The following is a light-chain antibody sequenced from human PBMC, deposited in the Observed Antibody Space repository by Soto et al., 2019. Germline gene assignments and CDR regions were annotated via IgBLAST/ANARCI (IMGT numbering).Light chain of an antibody. Sequence: QSVLTQPASVSGSPGQSITISCTGTSSDFATYNYVSWYQQHPGKAPKLIIYEVSDRPSGVSNRFSGSKSGKTASLTISGLQAEDEADYYCSSYTKSTDYVFGNGTKVTVX. V-gene: IGLV2-14*01. J-gene: IGLJ1*01. CDR1: SSDFATYNY. CDR3: SSYTKSTDYV. CDR2: EVS.